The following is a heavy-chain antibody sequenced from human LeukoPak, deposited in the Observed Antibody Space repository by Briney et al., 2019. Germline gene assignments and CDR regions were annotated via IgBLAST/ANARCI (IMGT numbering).Heavy chain of an antibody. V-gene: IGHV4-31*03. CDR1: GGSISSGGYY. Sequence: PSETLSLTCTVSGGSISSGGYYWSWIRQHPGKGLEWIGYIYYSGSTYYNPSLKSRVTISVDTSKNQFSLKLSSVTAADTAVYYCARDTYYGSGSYYPLVDWGQGTLVTVSS. J-gene: IGHJ4*02. D-gene: IGHD3-10*01. CDR2: IYYSGST. CDR3: ARDTYYGSGSYYPLVD.